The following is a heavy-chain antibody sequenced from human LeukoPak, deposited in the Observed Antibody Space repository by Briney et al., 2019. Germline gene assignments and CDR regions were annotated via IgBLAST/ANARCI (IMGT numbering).Heavy chain of an antibody. CDR2: IRSKANSYAT. V-gene: IGHV3-73*01. CDR3: TRPGAVGRYYFDY. D-gene: IGHD6-19*01. CDR1: GFTFSGSA. J-gene: IGHJ4*02. Sequence: RGSLRLSCAASGFTFSGSAMHWVRQASGKGLEWVGRIRSKANSYATAYAASVKGRFTISRDDSKNTAYPQMNSLKTEDTAVYCCTRPGAVGRYYFDYWGQGTLVTVSS.